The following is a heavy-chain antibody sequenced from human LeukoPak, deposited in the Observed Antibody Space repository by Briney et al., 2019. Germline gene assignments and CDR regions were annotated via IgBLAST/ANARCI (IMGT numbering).Heavy chain of an antibody. J-gene: IGHJ4*02. Sequence: SETLSLTCTVSGGSISSSSYYWGWIRQPPGKGLEWIGSIHYSGSTYYNPSLKSRVTISVDTSKNQFSLKLSSVTAADTAVYYCARDTSFLVVVAKSFDYWGQGTLVTVSS. CDR3: ARDTSFLVVVAKSFDY. CDR1: GGSISSSSYY. CDR2: IHYSGST. D-gene: IGHD2-15*01. V-gene: IGHV4-39*07.